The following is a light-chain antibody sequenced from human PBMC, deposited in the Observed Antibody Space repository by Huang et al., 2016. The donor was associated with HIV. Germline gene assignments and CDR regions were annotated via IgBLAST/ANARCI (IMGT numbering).Light chain of an antibody. CDR3: QQYYSPPYT. V-gene: IGKV4-1*01. CDR1: QAVLKNSNKKNY. Sequence: DIEMTQSPDSLTVSLGARAIINCKSSQAVLKNSNKKNYLAWYQQRPGQPTTVLIYCASSRESGVPDRFSGSGSGTDFNLTISSLQPEDLAVYYCQQYYSPPYTFGQGTRLEI. J-gene: IGKJ2*01. CDR2: CAS.